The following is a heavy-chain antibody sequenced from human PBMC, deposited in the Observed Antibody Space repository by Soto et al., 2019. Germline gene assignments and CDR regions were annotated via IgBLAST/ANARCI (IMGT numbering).Heavy chain of an antibody. D-gene: IGHD6-19*01. J-gene: IGHJ6*02. CDR1: GFTFSSYP. V-gene: IGHV3-30-3*01. Sequence: QMQLVESGGGVVQPGRSLRLSCAASGFTFSSYPMHWVRQAPGKGLEWVAVISFDGSKKYYADSVKGRFFISKDNSKNRLSLQMNSLRGEESAVYYCARLPGPLVAVLYLYPEDGREPVSAADVWGQGTAVTVS. CDR3: ARLPGPLVAVLYLYPEDGREPVSAADV. CDR2: ISFDGSKK.